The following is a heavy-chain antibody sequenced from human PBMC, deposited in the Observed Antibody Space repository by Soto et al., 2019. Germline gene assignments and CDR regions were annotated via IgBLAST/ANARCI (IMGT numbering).Heavy chain of an antibody. Sequence: GGTLRLSCAAAAFTFSDYFTSWIRPAPGKGLEWISYISNTGSAVYYVDSARGRFTISRDNAKNSLQLQMNSLRVEDTAIYYSARSFKNGYAPLDYWGQGTLVTVPS. CDR2: ISNTGSAV. J-gene: IGHJ4*02. CDR1: AFTFSDYF. D-gene: IGHD5-18*01. CDR3: ARSFKNGYAPLDY. V-gene: IGHV3-11*01.